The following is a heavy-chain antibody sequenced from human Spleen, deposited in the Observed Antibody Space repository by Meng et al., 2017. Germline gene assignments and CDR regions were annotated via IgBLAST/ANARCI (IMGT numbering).Heavy chain of an antibody. Sequence: QVQIQKWGAGLLKPSETLTPTCVVSGGSFSDYDWSWIRQPPGKGLVWIGEIKHSGSTNYNPSLESRATISVDTSQNNLSLKLSSVTAADSAVYYCARGPTTMAHDFDYWGQGTLVTVSS. D-gene: IGHD4-11*01. CDR2: IKHSGST. CDR1: GGSFSDYD. J-gene: IGHJ4*02. CDR3: ARGPTTMAHDFDY. V-gene: IGHV4-34*01.